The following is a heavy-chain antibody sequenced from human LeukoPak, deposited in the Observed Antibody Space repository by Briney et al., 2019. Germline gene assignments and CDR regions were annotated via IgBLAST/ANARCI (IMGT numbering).Heavy chain of an antibody. Sequence: ASVKVSCKASGGTFSSYAISWVRQAPGQGLEWMGGIIPIFGTANYAQKFQGRVTITADESTSTAYMELSSLRSEDTAVYYCARCYDSSGSYYYYGMDVWGQGTTVTVSS. CDR3: ARCYDSSGSYYYYGMDV. CDR1: GGTFSSYA. D-gene: IGHD3-22*01. J-gene: IGHJ6*02. CDR2: IIPIFGTA. V-gene: IGHV1-69*01.